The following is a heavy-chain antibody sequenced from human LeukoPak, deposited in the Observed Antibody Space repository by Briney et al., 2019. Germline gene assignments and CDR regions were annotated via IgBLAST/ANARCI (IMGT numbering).Heavy chain of an antibody. CDR3: ARDSAGGDLSPHDY. CDR1: GCTFSSYA. V-gene: IGHV3-48*03. J-gene: IGHJ4*02. D-gene: IGHD2-21*01. Sequence: GGSLRLSCSASGCTFSSYAMNWVRQAPGKGLEWVAYITGSGTSIYYADSVKGRFTISRDNANNSLSLHMSSLRAEDTAVYYCARDSAGGDLSPHDYWGQGTLVTVSS. CDR2: ITGSGTSI.